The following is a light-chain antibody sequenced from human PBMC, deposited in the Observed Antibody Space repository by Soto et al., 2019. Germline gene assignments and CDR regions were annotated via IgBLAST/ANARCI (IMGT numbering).Light chain of an antibody. CDR2: GAS. J-gene: IGKJ1*01. CDR3: QHFGNSLWT. V-gene: IGKV3-20*01. CDR1: QSVASRK. Sequence: EIVLTHSPGTLSLSPGERATLSCRASQSVASRKLAWYQQKSGQAPRLLIYGASSRAIHTPDRFSGSGSGTDFTLTISGLEPEDFAVYYCQHFGNSLWTFGQGTKVDNK.